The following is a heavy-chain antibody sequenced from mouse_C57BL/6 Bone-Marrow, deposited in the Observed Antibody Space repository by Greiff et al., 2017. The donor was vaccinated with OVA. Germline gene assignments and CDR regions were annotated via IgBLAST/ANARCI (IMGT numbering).Heavy chain of an antibody. V-gene: IGHV14-4*01. CDR2: IDPENGDT. CDR3: TDYGMDY. Sequence: VHVKQSGAELVRPGASVKLSCTASGFNIKDYYMHWVKQRPEQGLEWIGWIDPENGDTEYASQFQGKATLTADTSSNTAYMQRSSLTSEDTAVYYSTDYGMDYWGQGTSVTVSS. CDR1: GFNIKDYY. J-gene: IGHJ4*01.